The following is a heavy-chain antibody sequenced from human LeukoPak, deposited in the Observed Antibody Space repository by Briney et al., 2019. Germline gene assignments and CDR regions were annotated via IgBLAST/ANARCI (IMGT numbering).Heavy chain of an antibody. CDR1: GFTFNNYA. J-gene: IGHJ4*02. CDR2: ISGSGGTT. D-gene: IGHD3/OR15-3a*01. Sequence: GGSLRLSCAASGFTFNNYAMSWVRQAPGKGLEWVSTISGSGGTTYYADSVKGRFTISRDNSKNTLYLQMNSLRVEDTAVYHRAKDTYYYDFWGQGTLVTVS. V-gene: IGHV3-23*01. CDR3: AKDTYYYDF.